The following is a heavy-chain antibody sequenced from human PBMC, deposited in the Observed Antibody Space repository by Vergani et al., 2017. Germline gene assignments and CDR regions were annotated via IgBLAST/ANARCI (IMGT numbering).Heavy chain of an antibody. J-gene: IGHJ6*02. CDR2: IYYSGST. Sequence: QVQLQESGPGLVKPSETLSLTCTVSGGSISSYYWSWIRQPPGKGLEWIGYIYYSGSTNYNPSLKSRVTISVDTSKNQFSLKLSSVTAADTAVYHCARDLNSSGREAYYYYGMDVWGQGTTVTVSS. D-gene: IGHD6-25*01. CDR1: GGSISSYY. CDR3: ARDLNSSGREAYYYYGMDV. V-gene: IGHV4-59*01.